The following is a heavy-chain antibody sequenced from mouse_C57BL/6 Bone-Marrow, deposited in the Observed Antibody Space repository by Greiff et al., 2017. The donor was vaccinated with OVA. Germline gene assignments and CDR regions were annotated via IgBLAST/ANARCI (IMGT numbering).Heavy chain of an antibody. CDR3: ARSVVRYYFDY. CDR2: INPYNGGT. V-gene: IGHV1-19*01. Sequence: EVQLVESGPVLVKPGASVKMSCKASGYTFTDYYMNWVKQSHGKSLEWIGVINPYNGGTSYNQKFKGKATLTVDKSSSTAYMELNSLTSEDSAVYYCARSVVRYYFDYWGQGTTLTVSS. D-gene: IGHD1-1*02. J-gene: IGHJ2*01. CDR1: GYTFTDYY.